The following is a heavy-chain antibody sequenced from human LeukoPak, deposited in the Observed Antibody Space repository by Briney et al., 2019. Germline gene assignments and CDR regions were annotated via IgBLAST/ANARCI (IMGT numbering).Heavy chain of an antibody. V-gene: IGHV1-18*01. Sequence: SVKVSCKASGYTFTSYGISWVRQAPGQGLEWMGWISAYNGNTNYAQKLQGRVTMTTDTSTSTAYMELRSLRSDDTAVYYCARVIAVAGNLGWNYYYGMDVWGQGTTVTVSS. CDR3: ARVIAVAGNLGWNYYYGMDV. CDR2: ISAYNGNT. J-gene: IGHJ6*02. D-gene: IGHD6-19*01. CDR1: GYTFTSYG.